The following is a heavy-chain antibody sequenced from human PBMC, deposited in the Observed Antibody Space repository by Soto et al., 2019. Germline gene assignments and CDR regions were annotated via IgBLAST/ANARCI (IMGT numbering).Heavy chain of an antibody. CDR3: SSGTVTLVGAFDY. D-gene: IGHD1-26*01. Sequence: QVQLVQSGAEVQKPGSSVKVSCKASGGTFSSYAISWVRQAPGQGLEWMGGIIPIFGKANYAQKFQGRVTISADKSMSIAYLELSSLGSDDTAGYYCSSGTVTLVGAFDYWGQGTLVTVSS. J-gene: IGHJ4*02. CDR2: IIPIFGKA. V-gene: IGHV1-69*06. CDR1: GGTFSSYA.